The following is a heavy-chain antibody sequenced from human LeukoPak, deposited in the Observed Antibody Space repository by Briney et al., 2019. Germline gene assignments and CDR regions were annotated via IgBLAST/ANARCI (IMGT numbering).Heavy chain of an antibody. CDR1: GFTFSKYD. CDR2: ISDSGDQT. Sequence: PGGSLRLSCVASGFTFSKYDMSWVRQAPGKGLEWVSGISDSGDQTYYADSVRARFTISRDNSKNTLYLQVNSLRAEDTALYYRAKEITLTTAYFDYWGQGTLVTVSS. CDR3: AKEITLTTAYFDY. J-gene: IGHJ4*02. V-gene: IGHV3-23*01. D-gene: IGHD4-17*01.